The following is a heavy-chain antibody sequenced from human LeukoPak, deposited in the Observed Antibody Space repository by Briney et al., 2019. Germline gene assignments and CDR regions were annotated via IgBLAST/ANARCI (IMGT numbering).Heavy chain of an antibody. CDR3: AKDLMTGRFLEWLLFMYDY. J-gene: IGHJ4*02. Sequence: GGSLRLSCAASGFTFSSYAMSWVRQAPGKGLEWVSAISGSGGSTYYADSVKGRFTISRDNSKNTLYLQMNSPRAEDTAVYYCAKDLMTGRFLEWLLFMYDYWGQGTLVTVSS. D-gene: IGHD3-3*01. CDR1: GFTFSSYA. CDR2: ISGSGGST. V-gene: IGHV3-23*01.